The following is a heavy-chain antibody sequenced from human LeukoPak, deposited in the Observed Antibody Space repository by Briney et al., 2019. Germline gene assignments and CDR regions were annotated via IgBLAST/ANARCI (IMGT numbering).Heavy chain of an antibody. CDR3: ARWEDGSGHYYNDY. CDR2: ISSSGSTI. CDR1: GFTFSTYG. Sequence: PGGSLRLSCAASGFTFSTYGMNWVCQAPGKGLEWVSYISSSGSTIYHADSVKGRFTFSRDNAENSLYLQMNSLRAEDTAVYYCARWEDGSGHYYNDYWGQGTLVTVSS. V-gene: IGHV3-48*03. J-gene: IGHJ4*02. D-gene: IGHD3-22*01.